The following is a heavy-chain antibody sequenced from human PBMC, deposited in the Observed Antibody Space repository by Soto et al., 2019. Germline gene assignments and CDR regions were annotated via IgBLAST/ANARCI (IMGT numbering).Heavy chain of an antibody. CDR3: ARDSPYYGSGSDAFEL. V-gene: IGHV1-3*01. CDR1: GYTFTSYP. Sequence: QVQHVQSGAEVKKPGASVKVSCKASGYTFTSYPMHWVRQAPGQRLEWMGWINGGNGNTKYSQKFQGRVTITRDTSSSTAYMVLSSVGCEDTAVYYCARDSPYYGSGSDAFELWGQGTFVTFPS. J-gene: IGHJ3*01. D-gene: IGHD3-10*01. CDR2: INGGNGNT.